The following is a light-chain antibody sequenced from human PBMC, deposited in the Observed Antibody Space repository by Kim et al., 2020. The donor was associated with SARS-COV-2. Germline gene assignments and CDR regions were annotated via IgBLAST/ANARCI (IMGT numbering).Light chain of an antibody. V-gene: IGLV2-14*01. CDR1: SAVGGYKL. J-gene: IGLJ1*01. CDR3: SSYIRGSTNYV. CDR2: ELD. Sequence: SAVGGYKLFSCYHQHPRTAPNLLIYELDHRPSGVSIRFSGSKSGNTASLTISGLQAEDEADYYCSSYIRGSTNYVFGTGTKVTVL.